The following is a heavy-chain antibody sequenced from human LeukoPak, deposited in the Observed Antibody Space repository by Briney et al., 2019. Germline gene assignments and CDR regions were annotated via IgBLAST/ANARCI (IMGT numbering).Heavy chain of an antibody. CDR1: GFTFGDYA. V-gene: IGHV3-49*04. CDR3: TRDHTPYY. CDR2: IRSKIYGGTP. D-gene: IGHD2-2*02. J-gene: IGHJ4*02. Sequence: SLRLSCTASGFTFGDYAMTWVRQAPGKGLEWVGFIRSKIYGGTPEYAASVKGRFTISRDDSKGIAYLQMNSLETEDTAVYYCTRDHTPYYWGQGTLVTVSS.